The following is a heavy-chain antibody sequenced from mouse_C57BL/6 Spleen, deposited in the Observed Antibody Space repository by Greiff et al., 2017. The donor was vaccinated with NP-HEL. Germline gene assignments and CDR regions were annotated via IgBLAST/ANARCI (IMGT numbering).Heavy chain of an antibody. CDR1: GYSFTSYY. J-gene: IGHJ2*01. Sequence: QVQLQQSGPELVKPGASVKISCKASGYSFTSYYIHWVKQRPGQGLEWIGWIYPGSGNTKYNEKFKGKATLTADTSSSTAYMQLSSLTSEDSAVYYCARGGKNGNGDYWGQGTTLTVSS. D-gene: IGHD2-1*01. CDR2: IYPGSGNT. CDR3: ARGGKNGNGDY. V-gene: IGHV1-66*01.